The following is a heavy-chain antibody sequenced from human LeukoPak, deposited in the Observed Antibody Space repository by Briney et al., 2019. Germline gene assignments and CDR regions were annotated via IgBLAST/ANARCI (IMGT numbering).Heavy chain of an antibody. CDR3: ARVGYLMDAFDI. V-gene: IGHV4-59*01. CDR2: IYYSGST. D-gene: IGHD2-8*01. CDR1: GGSISSYY. J-gene: IGHJ3*02. Sequence: SETLSLTCTVSGGSISSYYWSWIRQPPGKGLEWIGYIYYSGSTNYNPSLKSRVTISVDTSKNQFSLKLSSVTAADTAVYYCARVGYLMDAFDIWGQGTMVTVSS.